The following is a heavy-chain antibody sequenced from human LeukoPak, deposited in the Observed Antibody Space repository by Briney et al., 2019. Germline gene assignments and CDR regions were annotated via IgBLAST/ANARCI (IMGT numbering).Heavy chain of an antibody. D-gene: IGHD2-21*02. V-gene: IGHV3-23*01. CDR2: ISGSGGST. CDR3: AKARPRGHIVVVTAFDY. Sequence: GGSLRLSCAASGFTFSSYAMSWVRQAPGKGLEWASAISGSGGSTYYADSVKGRFTISRDNSKNTLYLQMNSLRAEDTAVYYCAKARPRGHIVVVTAFDYWGQGTLVTVSS. CDR1: GFTFSSYA. J-gene: IGHJ4*02.